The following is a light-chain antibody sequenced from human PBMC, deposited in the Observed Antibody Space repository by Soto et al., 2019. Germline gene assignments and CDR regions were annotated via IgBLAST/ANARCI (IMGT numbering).Light chain of an antibody. Sequence: QSVLTQPPSASGTPGQRVTISCSGSSSNIGSNTVNWYQQLPGTAPKLLIYTNNQRPSGVPDRFSGSKSDTSASLAISGLQSEHEADYYCAAWDDSLNGWVFGGGTQLTVL. J-gene: IGLJ3*02. CDR1: SSNIGSNT. V-gene: IGLV1-44*01. CDR3: AAWDDSLNGWV. CDR2: TNN.